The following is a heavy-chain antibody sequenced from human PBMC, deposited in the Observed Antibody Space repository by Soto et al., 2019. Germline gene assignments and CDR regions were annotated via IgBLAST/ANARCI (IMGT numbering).Heavy chain of an antibody. V-gene: IGHV4-59*08. CDR2: IYGSGST. D-gene: IGHD3-3*01. CDR1: GGSISDYY. J-gene: IGHJ4*02. Sequence: SETLSLTCSVSGGSISDYYWSWIRQAPGKGPEWIGYIYGSGSTNYNPSLKSRVTISVDTSKNQFSLKLSSVTAADTAVYYCARANYDPPTTLDYWGQGTLVTVSS. CDR3: ARANYDPPTTLDY.